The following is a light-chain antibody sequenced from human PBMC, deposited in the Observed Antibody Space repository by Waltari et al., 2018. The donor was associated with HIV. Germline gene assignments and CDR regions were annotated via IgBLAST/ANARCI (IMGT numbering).Light chain of an antibody. Sequence: QSVLTQPPSVSAAPGQRVTISCTGSSSNIGAGYDVHWYQHLPGTAPKLLIYDNNNRPSGFPDRFSGSKSGTSASLAITGLQAEDEADYYCQSYDSSLSGVIFGGGTKLTVL. CDR1: SSNIGAGYD. V-gene: IGLV1-40*01. CDR2: DNN. CDR3: QSYDSSLSGVI. J-gene: IGLJ2*01.